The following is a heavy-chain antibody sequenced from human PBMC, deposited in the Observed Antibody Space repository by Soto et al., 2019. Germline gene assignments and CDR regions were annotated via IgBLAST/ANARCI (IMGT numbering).Heavy chain of an antibody. CDR1: GYSFTSYW. Sequence: PGESLKISCKGSGYSFTSYWISWVRQMPGKGLEWMGIIYPGDSDTRYSPSFQGQVTISADKSISTAYLQWSSLKASDTAMYYCARHKGRFFKNDAFDIWGQGTMVTVSS. V-gene: IGHV5-51*01. D-gene: IGHD3-3*01. CDR3: ARHKGRFFKNDAFDI. J-gene: IGHJ3*02. CDR2: IYPGDSDT.